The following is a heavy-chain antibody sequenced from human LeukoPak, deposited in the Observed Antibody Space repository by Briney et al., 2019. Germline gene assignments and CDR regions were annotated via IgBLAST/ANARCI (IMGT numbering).Heavy chain of an antibody. CDR3: ARDHHFYSGSYKLDY. CDR2: ISSSSGII. CDR1: GFTFSSYS. J-gene: IGHJ4*02. Sequence: QTGGSLRLSCAASGFTFSSYSMNWVPQAPGKGLEWVSYISSSSGIIYYADSVKGRFTISRDNAKNSLYLQMNSLRAEDTAVYYCARDHHFYSGSYKLDYWGQGTLVTVSS. D-gene: IGHD1-26*01. V-gene: IGHV3-48*01.